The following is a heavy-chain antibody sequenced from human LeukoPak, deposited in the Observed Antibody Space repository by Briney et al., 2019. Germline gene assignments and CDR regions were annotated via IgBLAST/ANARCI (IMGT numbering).Heavy chain of an antibody. V-gene: IGHV3-30*02. Sequence: PGGSLRLSCAASGFTFSSYAMHWVRKAPGKGLEWVAFIRYDGSNEYYADAVKGRFTISRDNSKNTQYLQMNSLRAEDTAVYYCAKDSGVGMATTFSILDIWSQGTMVTVSS. CDR1: GFTFSSYA. CDR2: IRYDGSNE. J-gene: IGHJ3*02. CDR3: AKDSGVGMATTFSILDI. D-gene: IGHD5-24*01.